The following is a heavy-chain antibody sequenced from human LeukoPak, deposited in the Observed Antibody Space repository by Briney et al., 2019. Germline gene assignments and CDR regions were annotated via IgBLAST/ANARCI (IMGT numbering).Heavy chain of an antibody. Sequence: PGGSLRLSCAASGFTFSSYGMHWVRQAPGKGLEWVAVISYDGSNKYYADSVKGRFTISRDNSKNTLYLQMNSLRAEDTAVYYCAKAAYSSGWQLFDYWGQGTLVTVSS. V-gene: IGHV3-30*18. D-gene: IGHD6-19*01. CDR2: ISYDGSNK. CDR1: GFTFSSYG. CDR3: AKAAYSSGWQLFDY. J-gene: IGHJ4*02.